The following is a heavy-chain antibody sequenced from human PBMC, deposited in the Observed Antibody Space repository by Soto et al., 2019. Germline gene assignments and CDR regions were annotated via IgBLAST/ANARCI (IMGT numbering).Heavy chain of an antibody. CDR2: IIPIFGAA. V-gene: IGHV1-69*06. CDR3: AREIMTSWFDS. Sequence: QVQLVQSGAEVKKPGSAIRVSCKTFGGTFGTNAISWVRQAPGQGPEWMGGIIPIFGAASYAQRFKGRLSINADRSTNTAYLQLSELSSEDTATYYCAREIMTSWFDSLGQGTLVTVSS. D-gene: IGHD2-2*01. CDR1: GGTFGTNA. J-gene: IGHJ5*01.